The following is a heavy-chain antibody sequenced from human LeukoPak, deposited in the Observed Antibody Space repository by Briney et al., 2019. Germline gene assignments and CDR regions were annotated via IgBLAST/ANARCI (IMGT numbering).Heavy chain of an antibody. J-gene: IGHJ3*02. CDR2: VYFRGST. Sequence: SETLSLTCTVSGGSISSTNYYWGWIRQPPGRGLEWIGNVYFRGSTYYNPSLKSRVTMSVDTSKNQFSLKLNSVTVADTAVYYCARHVRASGSGSYAFDIWGQGTMVTVSS. D-gene: IGHD3-10*01. CDR1: GGSISSTNYY. V-gene: IGHV4-39*01. CDR3: ARHVRASGSGSYAFDI.